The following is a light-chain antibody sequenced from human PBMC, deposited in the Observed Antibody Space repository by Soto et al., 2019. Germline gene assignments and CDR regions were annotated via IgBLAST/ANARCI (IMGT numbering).Light chain of an antibody. V-gene: IGLV2-14*01. CDR2: EVS. Sequence: QSLLSHPASVSWSPGDSITISCTGTSSDVGGYNYVSWYQQHPGKAPKLMIYEVSNRPSGVSNRFSGSKSGNTASLTISGLQAEEEADYYCSSYTSSSTRVFGTGTKVTVL. CDR1: SSDVGGYNY. CDR3: SSYTSSSTRV. J-gene: IGLJ1*01.